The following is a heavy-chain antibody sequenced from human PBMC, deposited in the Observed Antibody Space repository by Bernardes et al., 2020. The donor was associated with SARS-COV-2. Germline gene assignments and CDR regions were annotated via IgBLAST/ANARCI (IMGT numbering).Heavy chain of an antibody. CDR3: ARIDEVTGRDY. CDR2: ISSSSSTT. D-gene: IGHD6-19*01. J-gene: IGHJ4*02. Sequence: GGSLRLSCAASGFSFSSYSMNWVRQAPGKGLEWISYISSSSSTTDYADSVRGRFTISRDNAKNLLYLQMNSLRVEDTAVYYCARIDEVTGRDYWGQGTLVTVSS. V-gene: IGHV3-48*04. CDR1: GFSFSSYS.